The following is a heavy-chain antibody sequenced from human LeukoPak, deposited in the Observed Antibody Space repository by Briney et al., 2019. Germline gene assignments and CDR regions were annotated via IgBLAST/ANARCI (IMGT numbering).Heavy chain of an antibody. CDR1: GASVDLGDYY. D-gene: IGHD2-2*01. V-gene: IGHV4-30-4*01. J-gene: IGHJ4*02. Sequence: PSETLSLTCTVSGASVDLGDYYWTWIRQPPGKALEWIGYIYHSGSSYYNPSLKSRTSISSDTSKNHFSLTLSSVTAADTAVYYCARVSYCSTTSCPYYFDYWGQGTLVTVSS. CDR3: ARVSYCSTTSCPYYFDY. CDR2: IYHSGSS.